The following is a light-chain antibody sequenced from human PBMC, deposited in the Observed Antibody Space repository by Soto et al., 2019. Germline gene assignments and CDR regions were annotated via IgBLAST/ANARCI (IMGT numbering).Light chain of an antibody. CDR1: SSDVGGYNY. Sequence: QSALTQPRSVSGSPGQSVTISCTGTSSDVGGYNYVSWYQQQPGKAPKVVIYDVTERPSGVPDRFSGSKSGNTASLTISGLQAEDEADNYCCSYAGSYSFLFGSGTKVTFL. J-gene: IGLJ1*01. CDR2: DVT. CDR3: CSYAGSYSFL. V-gene: IGLV2-11*01.